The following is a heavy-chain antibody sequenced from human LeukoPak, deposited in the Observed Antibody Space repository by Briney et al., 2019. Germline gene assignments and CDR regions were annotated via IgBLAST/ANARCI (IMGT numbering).Heavy chain of an antibody. J-gene: IGHJ5*02. Sequence: SETLSLTCAVYGGSFSGYYWSWIRQPPGKGLDWRGEINHSGSTNYNPSLKSRVTMSVDTSKNQFSLKLSSVTAADTAVYYCARGRGCSGGSCYSGSWFDPWGQGTLVTVSS. V-gene: IGHV4-34*01. CDR1: GGSFSGYY. D-gene: IGHD2-15*01. CDR3: ARGRGCSGGSCYSGSWFDP. CDR2: INHSGST.